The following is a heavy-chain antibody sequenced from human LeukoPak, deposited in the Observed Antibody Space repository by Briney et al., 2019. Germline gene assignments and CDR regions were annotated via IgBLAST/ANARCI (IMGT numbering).Heavy chain of an antibody. CDR2: IYTSGST. J-gene: IGHJ4*02. Sequence: SQTLSLTCTVSGGSISSGSYYWSWIRQPAGKGLEWIGRIYTSGSTNYNPSLKSRVTISVDTSKNQFSLKLSSVTAADTAVYYCARLKTPPMDYWGQGTLVTVSS. CDR1: GGSISSGSYY. V-gene: IGHV4-61*02. CDR3: ARLKTPPMDY.